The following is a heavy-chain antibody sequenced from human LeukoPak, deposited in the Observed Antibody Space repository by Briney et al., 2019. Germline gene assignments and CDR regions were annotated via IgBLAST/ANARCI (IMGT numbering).Heavy chain of an antibody. J-gene: IGHJ4*02. CDR1: GFTFNTYA. CDR2: IGGSGGT. CDR3: AKGNSGYNSGYYYHFFDY. D-gene: IGHD5-12*01. V-gene: IGHV3-23*01. Sequence: PGGSLRLSCAASGFTFNTYAMSWVRQAPGKGLEWVSSIGGSGGTYYADSLKGRFTISRDNSKNTLYLQMNSLRAEDTAVYYCAKGNSGYNSGYYYHFFDYWGQGTLVTVSS.